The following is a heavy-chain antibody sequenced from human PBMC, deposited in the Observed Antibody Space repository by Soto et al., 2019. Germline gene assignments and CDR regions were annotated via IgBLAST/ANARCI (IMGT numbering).Heavy chain of an antibody. J-gene: IGHJ4*02. CDR3: ARTAVAGTFSSPYYFDY. CDR2: IYYSGST. CDR1: GGSISSYY. V-gene: IGHV4-59*08. Sequence: QVQLQESGPGLVKPSETLSLTCTVSGGSISSYYWSWIRQPPGKGLEWIGYIYYSGSTNYNPSLKSRVTISVDTSKNQFSLKLSSVTAADTAVYYCARTAVAGTFSSPYYFDYWGQGTLVTGSS. D-gene: IGHD6-19*01.